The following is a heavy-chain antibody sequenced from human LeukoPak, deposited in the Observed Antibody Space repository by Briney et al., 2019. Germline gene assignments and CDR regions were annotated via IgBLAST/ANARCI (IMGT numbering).Heavy chain of an antibody. V-gene: IGHV3-66*02. CDR1: EFTVSNNY. CDR3: ARSLQVYCRGPSCPLGY. D-gene: IGHD2-2*01. J-gene: IGHJ4*02. Sequence: VGSLRLSCAASEFTVSNNYMTWVRQAPGRGLEWVSVIYSGGSTYYADSVKGRFTISRDNSKNTLYLQMNSLRAEDTAVYYCARSLQVYCRGPSCPLGYWGQGTLVTVSS. CDR2: IYSGGST.